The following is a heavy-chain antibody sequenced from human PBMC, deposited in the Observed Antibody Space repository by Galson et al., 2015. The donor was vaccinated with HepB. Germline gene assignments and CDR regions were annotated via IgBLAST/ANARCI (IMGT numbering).Heavy chain of an antibody. V-gene: IGHV3-30*04. J-gene: IGHJ3*02. CDR3: AGPEYYYDSSGYHHDAFDI. Sequence: SLRLSCAASGFTFSSYAMHWVRQAPGKGLEWVAVISYDGSNKYYADSVKGRFTISRDNSKNTLYLQMNSLRAEDTAVYYCAGPEYYYDSSGYHHDAFDIWGQGTMVTVSS. CDR2: ISYDGSNK. CDR1: GFTFSSYA. D-gene: IGHD3-22*01.